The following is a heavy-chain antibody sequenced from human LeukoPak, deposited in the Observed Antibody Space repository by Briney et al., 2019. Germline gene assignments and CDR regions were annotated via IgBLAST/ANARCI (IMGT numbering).Heavy chain of an antibody. CDR1: GGSISSNNW. CDR3: AFRRDGYKGGNWFDP. Sequence: PSGTLSLTCAVSGGSISSNNWWGWVRQPPGKGLEWIGEIYHSGSPNYNPSLKSRVTISVDKSRNHFSLNLSSVTAADTAVYYCAFRRDGYKGGNWFDPWGQGTLVTVSS. D-gene: IGHD5-24*01. J-gene: IGHJ5*02. V-gene: IGHV4-4*02. CDR2: IYHSGSP.